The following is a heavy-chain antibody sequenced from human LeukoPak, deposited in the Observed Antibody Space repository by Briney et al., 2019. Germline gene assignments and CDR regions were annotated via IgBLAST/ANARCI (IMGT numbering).Heavy chain of an antibody. CDR2: IYSGGST. V-gene: IGHV3-53*01. D-gene: IGHD3-10*01. J-gene: IGHJ4*02. CDR3: AKGSYGKPWGSFDY. Sequence: GGSLRLSCAASGFTVSSNYMSWVRQAPGKGLEWVSVIYSGGSTYYADSVKGRFTISRDNSKNTLYLQMNSLRAEDTAVYYCAKGSYGKPWGSFDYWGQGTLVTVSS. CDR1: GFTVSSNY.